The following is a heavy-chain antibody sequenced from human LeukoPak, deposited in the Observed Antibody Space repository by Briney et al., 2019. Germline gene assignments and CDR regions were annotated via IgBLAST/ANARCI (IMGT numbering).Heavy chain of an antibody. CDR3: AREVRDFWSGYCMDV. CDR2: IKQDGTEK. J-gene: IGHJ6*03. Sequence: GGSLRLSCGASGFTFSTCWMSCVRQAPGKGLEWVANIKQDGTEKYYVDSVKGRFTISRDNAKNSLYLQMNSLSAEDTAVYYCAREVRDFWSGYCMDVWGKGTTVTVSS. D-gene: IGHD3-3*01. CDR1: GFTFSTCW. V-gene: IGHV3-7*01.